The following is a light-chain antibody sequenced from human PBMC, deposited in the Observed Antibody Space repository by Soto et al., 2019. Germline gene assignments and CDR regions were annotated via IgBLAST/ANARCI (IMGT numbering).Light chain of an antibody. J-gene: IGKJ5*01. CDR1: QSVSSSY. CDR2: GAS. CDR3: QQYGSSSIT. Sequence: EXXLTQSXGTLSLSPGERATLSCRASQSVSSSYLAWYQQKPGQAPRLLIYGASSRATGIPDRFSGSGSGTDFTLTISRLEPEDFAVYYCQQYGSSSITFGQGTRLEIK. V-gene: IGKV3-20*01.